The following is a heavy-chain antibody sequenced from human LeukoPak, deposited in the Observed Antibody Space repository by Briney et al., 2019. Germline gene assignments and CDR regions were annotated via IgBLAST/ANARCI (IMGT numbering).Heavy chain of an antibody. J-gene: IGHJ4*02. Sequence: EGSLRLSCAASGFTFRSHALNWVRQAPGKGLEWVSVITGSGFTTYYADSVKGRFTISRDNSKNTLYLQMNSLRAEDTAVYYCAREPPFCGGDCRSLCDYWGQGALVTVSS. D-gene: IGHD2-21*02. CDR1: GFTFRSHA. CDR2: ITGSGFTT. V-gene: IGHV3-23*01. CDR3: AREPPFCGGDCRSLCDY.